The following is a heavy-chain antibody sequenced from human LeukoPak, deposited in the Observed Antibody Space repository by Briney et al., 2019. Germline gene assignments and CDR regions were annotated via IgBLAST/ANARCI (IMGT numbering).Heavy chain of an antibody. D-gene: IGHD3-10*01. J-gene: IGHJ4*02. CDR1: GRSFSGYY. V-gene: IGHV4-34*01. CDR2: INHSGST. CDR3: ARTDYYGSGSLDY. Sequence: PSETLSLTCAVYGRSFSGYYWRWIRQPPGKGLEWIGEINHSGSTNYNPSLKSRVTISVDTSKNQFSLKLSSVTAADTAVYYCARTDYYGSGSLDYWGQGTLVTVSS.